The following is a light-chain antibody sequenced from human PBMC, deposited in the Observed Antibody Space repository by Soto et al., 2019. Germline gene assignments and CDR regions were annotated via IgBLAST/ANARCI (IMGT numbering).Light chain of an antibody. Sequence: QSALTQPRSVSGSPGQAATISCTGTSSDVGGYNFVSWYQQHPGKAPKLMIYDVHKRPSGVPDRFSGSKSGNTASLTISGLQTEDEADYYCCSYAGRYTSGVFGGGTKVTVL. CDR3: CSYAGRYTSGV. V-gene: IGLV2-11*01. CDR2: DVH. CDR1: SSDVGGYNF. J-gene: IGLJ3*02.